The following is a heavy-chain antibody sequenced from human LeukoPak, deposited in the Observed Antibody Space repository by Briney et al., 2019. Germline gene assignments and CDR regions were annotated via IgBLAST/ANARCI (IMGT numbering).Heavy chain of an antibody. Sequence: PSETLSLTCSVSGGSVSNSSYYWGWIRRPPGKGLEWIGSIYYSGSAYYNPSLESRVTISVDTSKNQFSLKLSSVTAADTAVNYCASHSSSWYDFDYWGQGTLVTVSS. CDR2: IYYSGSA. V-gene: IGHV4-39*01. CDR1: GGSVSNSSYY. J-gene: IGHJ4*02. CDR3: ASHSSSWYDFDY. D-gene: IGHD6-13*01.